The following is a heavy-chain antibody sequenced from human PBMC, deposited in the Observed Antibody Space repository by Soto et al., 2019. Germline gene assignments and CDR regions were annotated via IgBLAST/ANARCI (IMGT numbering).Heavy chain of an antibody. CDR3: ARGIAAAGTLWFDP. Sequence: PSETLSLTCAVYGRSFSGYYWSWIRQPPGKGLEWIGEINHSGSTNYNPSLKSRVTISVDTSKNQFSLKLSSVTAADTAVYYCARGIAAAGTLWFDPWGQGTLVTVSS. CDR1: GRSFSGYY. J-gene: IGHJ5*02. CDR2: INHSGST. V-gene: IGHV4-34*01. D-gene: IGHD6-13*01.